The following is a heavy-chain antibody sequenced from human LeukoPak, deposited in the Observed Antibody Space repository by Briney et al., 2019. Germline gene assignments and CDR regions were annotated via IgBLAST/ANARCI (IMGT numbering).Heavy chain of an antibody. D-gene: IGHD2/OR15-2a*01. Sequence: GGSLRLSCAASGFTLTSYALSWVRQAPGKGLEWVSAISGSGTTTYYADSVKGRFTVSSDNSKNTLYLQMNSLRADDSAVYYCARNRRLWTYLDYWGQGTLVTVSS. J-gene: IGHJ4*02. CDR1: GFTLTSYA. V-gene: IGHV3-23*01. CDR2: ISGSGTTT. CDR3: ARNRRLWTYLDY.